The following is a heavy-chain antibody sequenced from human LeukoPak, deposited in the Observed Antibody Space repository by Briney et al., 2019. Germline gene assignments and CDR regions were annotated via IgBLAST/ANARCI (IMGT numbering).Heavy chain of an antibody. CDR1: GYTFTDYY. J-gene: IGHJ4*02. CDR2: INPNSGDT. CDR3: VKIDTLGLYYFDY. V-gene: IGHV1-2*02. Sequence: ASVKVSCKASGYTFTDYYIHWVRQAPGQGLEWMGWINPNSGDTNFAQKFQGRVTMTRDTSITTAYMELIGLTSDDTAVYYCVKIDTLGLYYFDYGGQGTLVTVSS. D-gene: IGHD2-2*02.